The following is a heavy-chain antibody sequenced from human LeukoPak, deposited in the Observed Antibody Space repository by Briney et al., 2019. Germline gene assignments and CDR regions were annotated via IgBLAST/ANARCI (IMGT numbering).Heavy chain of an antibody. D-gene: IGHD5-24*01. CDR3: AALQRWRDLALDY. CDR1: GFTFSNFGM. CDR2: IYHSGST. J-gene: IGHJ4*02. V-gene: IGHV4-4*02. Sequence: PGGSLRLSCAASGFTFSNFGMSWVRQAPGKGLEWIGEIYHSGSTNYNPSLKSRVTISVDKSKNQFSLKLSSVTAADTAVYYCAALQRWRDLALDYWGQGTLVTVSS.